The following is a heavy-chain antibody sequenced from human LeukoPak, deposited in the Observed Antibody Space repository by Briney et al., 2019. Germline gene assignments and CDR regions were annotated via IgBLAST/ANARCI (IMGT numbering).Heavy chain of an antibody. Sequence: HPGGSLRLSCAASGFTFSSYAMHWVRQAPGKGLEWVAVISYDGSNKYYADSVKGRFTISRDNSKNTLYLQMNSLRAEDTAVYYCARDNSRSGWYHLVDYWGQGTLVTVSS. CDR2: ISYDGSNK. J-gene: IGHJ4*02. D-gene: IGHD6-19*01. V-gene: IGHV3-30*04. CDR3: ARDNSRSGWYHLVDY. CDR1: GFTFSSYA.